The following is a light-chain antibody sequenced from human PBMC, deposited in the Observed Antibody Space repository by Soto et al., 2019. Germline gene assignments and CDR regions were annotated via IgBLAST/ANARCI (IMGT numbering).Light chain of an antibody. J-gene: IGLJ1*01. V-gene: IGLV2-14*02. CDR1: DSDVGSHNL. CDR3: TSYTSSSTYV. Sequence: SVLTQPASVSASPGQSITISCTGTDSDVGSHNLVSWYQLHPGKAPKLMIYDVTNRPSGVSNRFSGSKSGNTASLTISGLQAEDEADYYCTSYTSSSTYVFGTGTKVTVL. CDR2: DVT.